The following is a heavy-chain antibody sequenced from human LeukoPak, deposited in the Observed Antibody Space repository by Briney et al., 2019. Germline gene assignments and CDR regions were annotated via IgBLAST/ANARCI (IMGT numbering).Heavy chain of an antibody. CDR2: ISSSSSTI. Sequence: GGSLRLSCAASGFTFSSYSMNWVRQAPGKGLEWVSSISSSSSTIYYADSVKGRFTISRDNAKNSLYLQMNSLRAEDTAVYYCARDYFWNHRNGIFGAFDIWGQGTMVTVSS. V-gene: IGHV3-48*01. D-gene: IGHD3-3*01. CDR1: GFTFSSYS. J-gene: IGHJ3*02. CDR3: ARDYFWNHRNGIFGAFDI.